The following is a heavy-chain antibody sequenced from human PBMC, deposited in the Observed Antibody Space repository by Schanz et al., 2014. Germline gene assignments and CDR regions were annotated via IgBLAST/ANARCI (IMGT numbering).Heavy chain of an antibody. CDR1: GFTFSSYA. J-gene: IGHJ4*02. CDR2: VPFDGSQK. V-gene: IGHV3-30*04. Sequence: QVQLVESGGGVVQPGRSLRLSCAASGFTFSSYALHWARQAPGKGLEWVAFVPFDGSQKFYADSVKGRFTISRDNSKNTVYLQMNSLRPGDTAVYYCARESSNDIVLVPGAVFDHWGQGILXTVSS. CDR3: ARESSNDIVLVPGAVFDH. D-gene: IGHD2-2*01.